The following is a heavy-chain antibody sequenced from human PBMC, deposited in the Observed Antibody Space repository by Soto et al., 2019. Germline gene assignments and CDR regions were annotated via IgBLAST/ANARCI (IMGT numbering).Heavy chain of an antibody. V-gene: IGHV4-39*01. D-gene: IGHD3-16*01. Sequence: QLQLQESGPGLVKPSETLSLTCTVSGGSISSSSYYWGWIRQPPGKGLEWIGSIYYSGSTYYNPSLKSRVTISVDTSKNQFSLKLSSVTAADTAVYYCARRQKRGGYFDYWGQGTLVTVSS. CDR3: ARRQKRGGYFDY. CDR2: IYYSGST. CDR1: GGSISSSSYY. J-gene: IGHJ4*02.